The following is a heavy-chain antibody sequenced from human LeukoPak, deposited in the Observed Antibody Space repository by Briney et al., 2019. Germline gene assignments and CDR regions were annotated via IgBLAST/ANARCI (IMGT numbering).Heavy chain of an antibody. Sequence: GASVKVSCKASGGTFSSYAISWVRQAPGQGLEWMGGIIPIFGTANYAQKFQGRVTITADESTSTAYMDLSSLRSEDTAVYYCARDRNYYGSGSYQQFDYWGQGTLVTVSS. J-gene: IGHJ4*02. CDR1: GGTFSSYA. V-gene: IGHV1-69*13. CDR2: IIPIFGTA. CDR3: ARDRNYYGSGSYQQFDY. D-gene: IGHD3-10*01.